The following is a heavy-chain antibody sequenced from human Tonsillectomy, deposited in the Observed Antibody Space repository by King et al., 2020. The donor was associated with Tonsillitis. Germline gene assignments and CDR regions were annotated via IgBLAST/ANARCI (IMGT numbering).Heavy chain of an antibody. CDR1: GYTFTSYD. D-gene: IGHD2-2*02. CDR3: ARGDIVVVPAAIHYYYYYYMDV. J-gene: IGHJ6*03. V-gene: IGHV1-8*01. CDR2: MNPNRGNT. Sequence: QLVQSGAEVKKPGASVKVSCKASGYTFTSYDINWVRQSTGQGLEWMGWMNPNRGNTGYAQKFQGRVTMTRNTSISTAYMELSSLRSEDTAVYYCARGDIVVVPAAIHYYYYYYMDVWGKGTTVTVSS.